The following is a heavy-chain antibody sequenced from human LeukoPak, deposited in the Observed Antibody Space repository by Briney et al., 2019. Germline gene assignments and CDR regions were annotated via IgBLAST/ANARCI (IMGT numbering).Heavy chain of an antibody. CDR3: ARSYSGYDYLDY. CDR2: IDPSDSYT. D-gene: IGHD5-12*01. Sequence: ESLKISCKGSGYSFPSYWITWVRQMHGKGLEWMGRIDPSDSYTNYSPSFQGHVTISADKSISTAYLQWSSLKASDTAMYYCARSYSGYDYLDYWGQGTLVTVSS. CDR1: GYSFPSYW. J-gene: IGHJ4*02. V-gene: IGHV5-10-1*01.